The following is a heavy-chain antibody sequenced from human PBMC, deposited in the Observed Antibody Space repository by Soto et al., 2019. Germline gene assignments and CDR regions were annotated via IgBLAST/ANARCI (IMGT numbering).Heavy chain of an antibody. CDR2: IKQDGSEK. Sequence: EVQLVESGGGLVQPGGSLRLSCAASGFPFSRYWMSWVRQAPRKGLEWVANIKQDGSEKYYVDSVKGRFTISRDNAKNSVDRQMNSLRAEDTAVYYCVRDFEGSYGYGPFEYWGQGTLVTVSS. D-gene: IGHD5-18*01. CDR1: GFPFSRYW. V-gene: IGHV3-7*03. J-gene: IGHJ4*02. CDR3: VRDFEGSYGYGPFEY.